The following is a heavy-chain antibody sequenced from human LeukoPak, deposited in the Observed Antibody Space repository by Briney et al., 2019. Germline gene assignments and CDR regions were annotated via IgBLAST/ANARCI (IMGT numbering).Heavy chain of an antibody. D-gene: IGHD1-26*01. Sequence: SETLTLTCTVSGGSISRYYWSWIRQPPGKGLEWIGYIYYSGSTNYNPSLKSRVTISVDTSKNQFSLKLSSVTAADTAVYYCARDHGIVGATHAFDIWGQGTMVTVSS. J-gene: IGHJ3*02. CDR1: GGSISRYY. CDR3: ARDHGIVGATHAFDI. V-gene: IGHV4-59*01. CDR2: IYYSGST.